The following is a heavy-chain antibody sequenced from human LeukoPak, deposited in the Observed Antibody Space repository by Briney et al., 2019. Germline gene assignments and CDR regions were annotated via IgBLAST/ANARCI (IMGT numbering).Heavy chain of an antibody. CDR2: INHSGST. CDR3: ARAPGGYGSGSRGAFDI. V-gene: IGHV4-34*01. CDR1: GGSFSGYY. D-gene: IGHD3-10*01. J-gene: IGHJ3*02. Sequence: PSETLSLTCAVYGGSFSGYYWSWIRQPPGKGLEWIGEINHSGSTNYNPSLKSRITISVDKSQNQFSLKLSSVTAADTAVYYCARAPGGYGSGSRGAFDIWGQGTMVTVSS.